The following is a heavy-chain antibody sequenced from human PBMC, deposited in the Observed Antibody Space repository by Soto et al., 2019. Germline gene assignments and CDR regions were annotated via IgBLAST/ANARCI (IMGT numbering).Heavy chain of an antibody. D-gene: IGHD3-16*01. Sequence: QLQLQESGPGLVKPSETLSLTCTVSGGSISRSSSYWGWIRQPPGKGLEWIGSVYYSGSTFYNPSLESRVTESIDTSKNQFSLRLNSVTAADTAVYYCATEETGPFGGAQVSWGLGTLVTVSS. CDR1: GGSISRSSSY. CDR3: ATEETGPFGGAQVS. J-gene: IGHJ4*02. V-gene: IGHV4-39*01. CDR2: VYYSGST.